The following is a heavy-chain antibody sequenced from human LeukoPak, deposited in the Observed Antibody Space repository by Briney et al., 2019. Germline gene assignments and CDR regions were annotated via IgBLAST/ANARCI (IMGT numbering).Heavy chain of an antibody. CDR2: IYTSGST. CDR1: GGSISSYY. D-gene: IGHD5-18*01. CDR3: ARIWPNPDTAMLQVPY. V-gene: IGHV4-4*07. Sequence: SETLSLTCTVSGGSISSYYWSWIRQPAGKGLEWIGRIYTSGSTNYNPSLKSRVTISVGTSKNQFSLRLISVTAADTAVYYCARIWPNPDTAMLQVPYWGQGTLVTVSS. J-gene: IGHJ4*02.